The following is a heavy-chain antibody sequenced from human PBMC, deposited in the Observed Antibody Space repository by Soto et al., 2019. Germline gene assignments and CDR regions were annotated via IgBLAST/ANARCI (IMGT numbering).Heavy chain of an antibody. D-gene: IGHD3-16*02. CDR1: GYTFTSYA. CDR3: ARSDRYGGVIVITNWFDP. J-gene: IGHJ5*02. V-gene: IGHV1-3*01. CDR2: INAGNGNT. Sequence: ASVKVSCKASGYTFTSYAMHWVRQAPGQRLEWMGWINAGNGNTKYSQKFQGRVTITRDTSASTAYMELSSLRSEDTAVYYCARSDRYGGVIVITNWFDPWGQGTLVTVSS.